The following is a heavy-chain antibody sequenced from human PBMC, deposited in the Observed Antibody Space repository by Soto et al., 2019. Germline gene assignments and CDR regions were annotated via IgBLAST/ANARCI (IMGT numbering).Heavy chain of an antibody. CDR2: IYYSGST. CDR3: AREGYSSGWVLDY. Sequence: QVQLQESGPGLVKPSETLSLTCTVSGGSISSYYWSWIRQPPGKGLEWIGYIYYSGSTNYNPSLNRRVTTSVDTSKNQCSLKLSSVTAADTAVYYCAREGYSSGWVLDYWGQGTLVTVSS. V-gene: IGHV4-59*01. D-gene: IGHD6-19*01. CDR1: GGSISSYY. J-gene: IGHJ4*02.